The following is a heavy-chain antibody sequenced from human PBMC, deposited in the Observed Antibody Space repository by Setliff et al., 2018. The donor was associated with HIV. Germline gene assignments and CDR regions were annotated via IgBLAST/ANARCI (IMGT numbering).Heavy chain of an antibody. CDR3: VRNSGWALGS. D-gene: IGHD3-16*01. V-gene: IGHV4-4*02. J-gene: IGHJ4*02. CDR2: IYHYGST. CDR1: GGSISGFNW. Sequence: SETLSLTCAVSGGSISGFNWWSWVRQTPGRGLEWIGEIYHYGSTNYNPSLMSRVTISLDKSKNHFSLKLTSVTAADTAIYFCVRNSGWALGSWGQGILVTVSS.